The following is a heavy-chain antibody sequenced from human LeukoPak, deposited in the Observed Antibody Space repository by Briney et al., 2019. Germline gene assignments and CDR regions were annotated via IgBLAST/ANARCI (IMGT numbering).Heavy chain of an antibody. D-gene: IGHD3-22*01. CDR2: IWYDGSNK. Sequence: GGSLRLSCAASGFTFSSYGMHWVRQAPGKGLEWVAVIWYDGSNKYYADSVKGRFTISRDNSRNTLYLQMNSLRAEDTAVYYCARDSLPTYYYDSSGLSFDYWGQGTLVTVSS. CDR3: ARDSLPTYYYDSSGLSFDY. V-gene: IGHV3-33*01. CDR1: GFTFSSYG. J-gene: IGHJ4*02.